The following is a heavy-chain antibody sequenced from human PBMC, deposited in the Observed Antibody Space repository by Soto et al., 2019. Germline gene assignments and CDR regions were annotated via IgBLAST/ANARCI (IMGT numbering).Heavy chain of an antibody. D-gene: IGHD5-12*01. J-gene: IGHJ6*03. CDR1: GFTFSSYS. CDR3: ARDVYTGYDSYYYYYMDV. Sequence: EVQLVESGGGLVRPVGSLRLSCAASGFTFSSYSINWVRQAPGKGLEWVSSIGRVSSHIYYADSVKGRFTVSRDNAKNSLYLHMNNLRVEYTAVYYCARDVYTGYDSYYYYYMDVWGKGTTVTVSS. CDR2: IGRVSSHI. V-gene: IGHV3-21*01.